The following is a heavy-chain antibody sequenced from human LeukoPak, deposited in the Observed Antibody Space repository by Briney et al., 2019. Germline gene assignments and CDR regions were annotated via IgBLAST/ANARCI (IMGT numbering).Heavy chain of an antibody. CDR3: ARESRYYDSN. CDR2: IYSGGST. J-gene: IGHJ4*02. Sequence: GGSLRLSCAASGFTFSDYYMSWVRQAPGKGLEWVSVIYSGGSTYYADSVKGRFTISRDNSKNTLYLQMNSLRAEDTAVYYCARESRYYDSNWGQGTLVTVSS. V-gene: IGHV3-66*01. CDR1: GFTFSDYY. D-gene: IGHD3-22*01.